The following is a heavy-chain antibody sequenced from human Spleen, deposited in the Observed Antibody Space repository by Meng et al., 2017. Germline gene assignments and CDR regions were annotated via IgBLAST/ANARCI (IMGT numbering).Heavy chain of an antibody. CDR3: ARGPTTMAHDFDY. CDR2: GGRI. V-gene: IGHV3-64*04. J-gene: IGHJ4*02. Sequence: GGRIYYADSVKGRFIMSRDNSKNTLYLQMNSLRAEDTAVYYCARGPTTMAHDFDYWGQGTLVTVSS. D-gene: IGHD4-11*01.